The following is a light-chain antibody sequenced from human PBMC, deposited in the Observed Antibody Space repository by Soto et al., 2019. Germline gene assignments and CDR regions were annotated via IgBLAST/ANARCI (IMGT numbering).Light chain of an antibody. Sequence: EIVLTQSPGTLSLSPGERATLSCRASQSVSSSYLAWDKQKPGQAPRLLIYGASSRATDIPDRFSGSGSRRDFALTISRLEPEDVAVYYCQQYGSAPWTLGQGTKVEIK. CDR1: QSVSSSY. V-gene: IGKV3-20*01. CDR2: GAS. J-gene: IGKJ1*01. CDR3: QQYGSAPWT.